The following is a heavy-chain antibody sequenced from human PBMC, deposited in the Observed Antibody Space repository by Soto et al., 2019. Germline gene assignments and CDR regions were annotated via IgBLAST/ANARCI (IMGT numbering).Heavy chain of an antibody. CDR1: GDSINSDKYY. J-gene: IGHJ4*02. V-gene: IGHV4-39*01. CDR3: ARLEGLATISYYFDL. Sequence: PSETLSLTCSVSGDSINSDKYYWGWIRQPPGKGLEWIGSIYYRGNTYYNPSLQTRVTISLDKSKSQFSPKLNSVTAADSAVYFCARLEGLATISYYFDLWGQGALVRVS. D-gene: IGHD3-9*01. CDR2: IYYRGNT.